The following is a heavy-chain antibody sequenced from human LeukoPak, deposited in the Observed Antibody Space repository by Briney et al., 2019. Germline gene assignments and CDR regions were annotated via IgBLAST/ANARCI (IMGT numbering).Heavy chain of an antibody. Sequence: GESLQISCKGSGYSFTSYWIGWVRQMPGKGLEWMGIIYPGDSGTRHSPSFQGQVTISADKSISTAYLQWSSLKASDTAMYYCARRTLGATPLTPYYFDYWGQGTLVTVSS. J-gene: IGHJ4*02. CDR1: GYSFTSYW. CDR2: IYPGDSGT. CDR3: ARRTLGATPLTPYYFDY. D-gene: IGHD1-26*01. V-gene: IGHV5-51*01.